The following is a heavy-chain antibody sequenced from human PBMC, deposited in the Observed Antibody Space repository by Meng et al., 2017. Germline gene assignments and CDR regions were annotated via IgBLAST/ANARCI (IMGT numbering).Heavy chain of an antibody. D-gene: IGHD6-13*01. V-gene: IGHV1-69*06. CDR3: ARGEQVQQQLVLWFDP. CDR1: GGTFSSYA. J-gene: IGHJ5*02. CDR2: IIPIFGTA. Sequence: SVKVSCKASGGTFSSYAISWVRQAPGQGLEWMGGIIPIFGTANYAQKFQGRVTITADKSTSTAYMELSSLRSEDTAVYYCARGEQVQQQLVLWFDPWGQGNLVTVSS.